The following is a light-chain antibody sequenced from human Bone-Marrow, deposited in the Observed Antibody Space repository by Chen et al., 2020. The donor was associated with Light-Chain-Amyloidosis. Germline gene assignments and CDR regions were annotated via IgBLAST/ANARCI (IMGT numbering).Light chain of an antibody. CDR2: GAS. J-gene: IGKJ1*01. V-gene: IGKV3-20*01. CDR3: LQYGTSPPRT. Sequence: ETVLTHSPGTLSLSPGERATLSCRASQSISSSHLSWYQQKPGQAPRLVIYGASTRATGTPDRFSGSGSGTDFTLTISRLEPEDSAVYFCLQYGTSPPRTFGQGPRWKSN. CDR1: QSISSSH.